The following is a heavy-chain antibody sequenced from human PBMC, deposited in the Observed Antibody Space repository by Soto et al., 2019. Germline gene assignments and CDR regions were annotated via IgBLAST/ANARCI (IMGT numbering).Heavy chain of an antibody. Sequence: DVRLLESGGGLVQPGGSLRLSCAASGFTFSSYSMSWVRQAPGKGLEWVSTIGTSASTYYGDSVRGRFTISRDNSRNHLYLQMNSPRAEATAVYYCADLSRYCTSSNCDWGQGTLVTVSS. CDR2: IGTSAST. D-gene: IGHD2-2*01. CDR3: ADLSRYCTSSNCD. J-gene: IGHJ4*02. V-gene: IGHV3-23*01. CDR1: GFTFSSYS.